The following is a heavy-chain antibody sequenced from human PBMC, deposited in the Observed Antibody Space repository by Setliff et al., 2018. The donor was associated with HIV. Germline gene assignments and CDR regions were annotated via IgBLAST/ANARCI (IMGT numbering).Heavy chain of an antibody. CDR1: GGSINSGAYH. CDR3: ARKVGGDFDY. D-gene: IGHD2-2*01. Sequence: PSVTLSLTCTVSGGSINSGAYHWSWIRQSPGKGLEWIGEINHSGSTNYNPSLKSRVTISVDTSKNQFSLKLSSVTAADTAVYFCARKVGGDFDYWGQGTLVTVSS. V-gene: IGHV4-34*01. CDR2: INHSGST. J-gene: IGHJ4*02.